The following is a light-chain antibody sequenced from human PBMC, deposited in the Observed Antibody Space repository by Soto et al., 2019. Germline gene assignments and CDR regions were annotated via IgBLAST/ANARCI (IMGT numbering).Light chain of an antibody. CDR1: QSVSSN. V-gene: IGKV3-15*01. CDR3: QQYNNWPRT. CDR2: GAL. Sequence: EIVMTQSPATLSVSPGERASLSCRASQSVSSNLAWYQQKPGQAPRLLIHGALTRATGIPARFSGTGSGTEFTLTISGLQSEDFAVYYCQQYNNWPRTFGQGTKVDIK. J-gene: IGKJ1*01.